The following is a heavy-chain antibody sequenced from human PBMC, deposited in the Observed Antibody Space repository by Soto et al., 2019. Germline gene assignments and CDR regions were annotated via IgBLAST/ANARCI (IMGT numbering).Heavy chain of an antibody. D-gene: IGHD4-17*01. CDR1: GGSISSYY. V-gene: IGHV4-59*01. CDR3: AITTVTTMTFDY. Sequence: SETLSLTCTVSGGSISSYYWSWIRQPPGKGLEWIGYIYYSGSTNYNPSPKSRVTISVDTSKNQFSLKLSSVTAADTAVYYCAITTVTTMTFDYWGQGTLVTVSS. CDR2: IYYSGST. J-gene: IGHJ4*02.